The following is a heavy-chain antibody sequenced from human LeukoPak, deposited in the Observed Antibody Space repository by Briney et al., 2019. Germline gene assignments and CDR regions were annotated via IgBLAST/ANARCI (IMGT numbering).Heavy chain of an antibody. CDR3: ARIVVVPAADAYYYYGMDV. CDR2: ISSSGSTI. V-gene: IGHV3-48*03. D-gene: IGHD2-2*01. J-gene: IGHJ6*04. Sequence: GGSLRLSCAASGFTFSSYEMNWVRQAPGKGLEWVSYISSSGSTIYYADSVKGRFTISRDNAKNSLYLQMNSLRAEDTAVYYCARIVVVPAADAYYYYGMDVWGKGTTVTDSS. CDR1: GFTFSSYE.